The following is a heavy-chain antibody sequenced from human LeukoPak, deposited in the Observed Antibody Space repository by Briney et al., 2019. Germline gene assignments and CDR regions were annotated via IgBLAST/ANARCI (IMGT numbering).Heavy chain of an antibody. J-gene: IGHJ3*02. CDR2: ISSSSSYI. CDR3: ARVGWVGYAFDI. D-gene: IGHD3-10*01. CDR1: GFTFSSYS. Sequence: GGSLRLSCAASGFTFSSYSMNWVRQAPGKGLEWVSSISSSSSYIYYADSVKGRFTISRDNAKNSLYLQMNSLRAEDTAVYYCARVGWVGYAFDIWGQGTMVTVSS. V-gene: IGHV3-21*01.